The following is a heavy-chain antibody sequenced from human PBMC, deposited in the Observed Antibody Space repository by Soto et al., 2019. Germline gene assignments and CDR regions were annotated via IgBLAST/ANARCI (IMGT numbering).Heavy chain of an antibody. CDR1: GDSVSSNSPA. V-gene: IGHV6-1*01. CDR3: ARDRLGAGYNEY. D-gene: IGHD5-18*01. Sequence: SQTLSLTCAISGDSVSSNSPAWSWIRQSPSRGLEWLGRTYYRSKWYNNYAVSVKSRITINPDTSKNQYSLQLNSVTPGDTAVYYCARDRLGAGYNEYWGQGTLVTVS. CDR2: TYYRSKWYN. J-gene: IGHJ4*02.